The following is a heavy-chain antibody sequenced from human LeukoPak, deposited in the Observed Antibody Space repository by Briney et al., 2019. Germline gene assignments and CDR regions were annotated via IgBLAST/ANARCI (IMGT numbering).Heavy chain of an antibody. CDR1: GFTFSSYA. CDR3: ARGGYRYDYAIDY. D-gene: IGHD5-18*01. J-gene: IGHJ4*02. V-gene: IGHV3-64*01. Sequence: GGSLRPSCAASGFTFSSYAMHWVRQAPGKGLEYVSAISSDGGSAYYANSVKGRFTISRGNSKNTLYLQMGSLRAEDMAVYYCARGGYRYDYAIDYWGQGTLVTVSS. CDR2: ISSDGGSA.